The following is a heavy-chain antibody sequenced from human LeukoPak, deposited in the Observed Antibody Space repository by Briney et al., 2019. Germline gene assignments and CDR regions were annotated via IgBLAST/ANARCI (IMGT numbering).Heavy chain of an antibody. D-gene: IGHD3-16*01. J-gene: IGHJ4*02. CDR1: GGSIRSYY. Sequence: SETLSLTCTVSGGSIRSYYWSWIRQPPGKGLEWIGYIYFSGSTSYNPSLKSRVTISVDRSKNQFSPKLSSVAAAVTAVYYCARSYVTNFDYWGQGTLVTVSS. V-gene: IGHV4-59*01. CDR3: ARSYVTNFDY. CDR2: IYFSGST.